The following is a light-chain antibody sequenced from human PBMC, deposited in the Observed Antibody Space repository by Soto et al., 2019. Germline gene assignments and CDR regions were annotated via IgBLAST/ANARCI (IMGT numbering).Light chain of an antibody. CDR1: QSLVYSDGNAY. J-gene: IGKJ1*01. CDR2: RTS. V-gene: IGKV2-30*01. Sequence: DVVMTQSPLSLPVTLGQPASISCRSSQSLVYSDGNAYLSWFQQRPGQSPRRLIYRTSNRDAGVPDRFSGSRSGTDFTLKINRVEAEDVGVYYCMQGTHWPPTFGRGTKVEIK. CDR3: MQGTHWPPT.